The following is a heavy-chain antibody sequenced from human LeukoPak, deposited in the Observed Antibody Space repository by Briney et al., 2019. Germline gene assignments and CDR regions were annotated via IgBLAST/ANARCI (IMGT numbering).Heavy chain of an antibody. Sequence: ASVKVSCKASGGTFSSYAISWVRQAPGQGLEWMGGIIPIFGTANYAQKFQGRVTITADESTSTAYMELSSLRSEDTAVYYCASLPFHYYDSSGSEPIDYWGQGTLVTVSS. V-gene: IGHV1-69*13. J-gene: IGHJ4*02. D-gene: IGHD3-22*01. CDR3: ASLPFHYYDSSGSEPIDY. CDR2: IIPIFGTA. CDR1: GGTFSSYA.